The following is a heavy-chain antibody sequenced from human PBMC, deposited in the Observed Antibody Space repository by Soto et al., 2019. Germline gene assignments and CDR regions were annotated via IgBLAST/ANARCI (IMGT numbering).Heavy chain of an antibody. CDR2: TYYRSKWYN. D-gene: IGHD6-6*01. Sequence: SQTLSLTCAISGGSVSSNSAAWNWIRQSPSRGLEWLGRTYYRSKWYNDYAVSVKSRTTINPDTSKNQFSLQLNSVTPEDTAVYYCARGDIAARDYYYYMDVWGKGTTVTVSS. V-gene: IGHV6-1*01. J-gene: IGHJ6*03. CDR3: ARGDIAARDYYYYMDV. CDR1: GGSVSSNSAA.